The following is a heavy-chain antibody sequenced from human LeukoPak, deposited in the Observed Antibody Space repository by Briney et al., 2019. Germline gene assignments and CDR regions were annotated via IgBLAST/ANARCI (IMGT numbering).Heavy chain of an antibody. CDR2: INHSGST. CDR3: ARRRGGYSSGFNNWFDP. J-gene: IGHJ5*02. V-gene: IGHV4-34*01. CDR1: GGSFSGYY. Sequence: SETLSLTCAVYGGSFSGYYWSWIRQPPGKGLEWIGEINHSGSTNYNPSLKSRVTISVDTSKNQFSLKLSSVTAADTAVYYCARRRGGYSSGFNNWFDPWGQGTLVTVSS. D-gene: IGHD6-19*01.